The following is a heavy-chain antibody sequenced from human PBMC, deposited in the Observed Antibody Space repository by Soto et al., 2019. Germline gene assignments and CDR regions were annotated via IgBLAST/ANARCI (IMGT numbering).Heavy chain of an antibody. Sequence: GASVKGSCKASGYTFTSYGISWVRQAPGQGLEWMGWISAYNGNTNYAQKLQGRVTMTTDTSTSTAYMELRSLRSDDTAVYYCAVNYYDSSGYYYYGMDGWGQRTTVTVSS. J-gene: IGHJ6*02. CDR3: AVNYYDSSGYYYYGMDG. D-gene: IGHD3-22*01. V-gene: IGHV1-18*01. CDR2: ISAYNGNT. CDR1: GYTFTSYG.